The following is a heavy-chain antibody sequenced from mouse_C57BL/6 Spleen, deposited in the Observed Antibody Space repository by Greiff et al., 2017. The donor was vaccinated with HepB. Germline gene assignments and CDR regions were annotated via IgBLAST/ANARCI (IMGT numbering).Heavy chain of an antibody. CDR3: AREGYYGSSLFDY. V-gene: IGHV1-82*01. D-gene: IGHD1-1*01. Sequence: VQLQQSGPELVKPGASVKISCKASGYAFSSSWMNWVKQRPGKGLEWIGRIYPGDGDTNYNGKFKGKATLTADKSSSTAYMQLSSLTSADSAVYFCAREGYYGSSLFDYWGQGTTLTVSS. CDR2: IYPGDGDT. J-gene: IGHJ2*01. CDR1: GYAFSSSW.